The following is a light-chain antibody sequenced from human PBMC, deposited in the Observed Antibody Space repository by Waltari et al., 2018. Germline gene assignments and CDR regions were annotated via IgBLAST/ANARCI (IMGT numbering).Light chain of an antibody. Sequence: QSALTQPASVSGSPGQSISISCIGTSSDIGTFNLVSWYLQYPGTAPKLLIYDVRQRPSGVSTRCSGSKSGNTASLTISGLQAEDEAIYYCCSYAGSRTWVFGGGAKLTVL. CDR1: SSDIGTFNL. J-gene: IGLJ3*02. V-gene: IGLV2-23*02. CDR2: DVR. CDR3: CSYAGSRTWV.